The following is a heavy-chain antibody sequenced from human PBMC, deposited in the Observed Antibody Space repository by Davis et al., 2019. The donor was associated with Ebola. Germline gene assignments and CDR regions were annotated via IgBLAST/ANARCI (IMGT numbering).Heavy chain of an antibody. J-gene: IGHJ4*02. CDR3: ARDPLRGGSGSFCDY. CDR2: INPDSGGT. V-gene: IGHV1-2*02. CDR1: GYTFTGYY. Sequence: ASVKVSCKASGYTFTGYYIHWVRQAPGQGLEWMGWINPDSGGTNYAQKFQGRVTMTRDTSLSTAYMELSRLRSDDTAVYYCARDPLRGGSGSFCDYWGQGTLVTVSS. D-gene: IGHD3-10*01.